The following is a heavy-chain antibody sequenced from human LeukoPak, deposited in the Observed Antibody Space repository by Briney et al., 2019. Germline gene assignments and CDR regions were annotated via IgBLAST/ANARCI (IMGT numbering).Heavy chain of an antibody. CDR3: ARARDYYGSGSYFFSWSQYYYYYMDV. V-gene: IGHV3-7*01. J-gene: IGHJ6*03. D-gene: IGHD3-10*01. CDR2: IKQDGSEK. Sequence: GGSLRLSCVASGFTFSSRDWMTWVRQAPGKGLEWVANIKQDGSEKYYVDSVKGRFTISRDNAKNSLYLQMNSLRTEDTAVYYCARARDYYGSGSYFFSWSQYYYYYMDVWGKGTTVTVSS. CDR1: GFTFSSRDW.